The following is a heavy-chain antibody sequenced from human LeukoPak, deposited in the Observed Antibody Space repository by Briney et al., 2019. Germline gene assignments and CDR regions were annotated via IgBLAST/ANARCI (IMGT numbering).Heavy chain of an antibody. J-gene: IGHJ3*02. CDR1: GGSISSGSYY. V-gene: IGHV4-61*02. Sequence: PSQTLSLTCTVSGGSISSGSYYWSWIRQPAGKGLEWIGRIYTGGSTNYNPSLKSRVTISVDTSKNQFSLKLSSVTAADTAVYYCAREIGPNWGDAFDIWGQGTMVTVSS. CDR3: AREIGPNWGDAFDI. D-gene: IGHD7-27*01. CDR2: IYTGGST.